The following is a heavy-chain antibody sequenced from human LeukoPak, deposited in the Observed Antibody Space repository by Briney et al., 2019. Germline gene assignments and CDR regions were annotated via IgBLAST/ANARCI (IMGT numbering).Heavy chain of an antibody. V-gene: IGHV3-21*01. CDR1: GFTLITYS. CDR3: AKGGYSYDSSGHNYFDY. D-gene: IGHD3-22*01. J-gene: IGHJ4*02. Sequence: GGSLRLSCAASGFTLITYSMNWVRQAPGKGLEWVSSISSSSSYIYYADSVKGRFTISRDNAKNSLYLQMNSLRAEDTAVYYCAKGGYSYDSSGHNYFDYWGQGTLVTVSS. CDR2: ISSSSSYI.